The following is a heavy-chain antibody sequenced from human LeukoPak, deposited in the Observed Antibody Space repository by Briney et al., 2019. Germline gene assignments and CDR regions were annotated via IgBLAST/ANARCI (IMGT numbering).Heavy chain of an antibody. Sequence: SETLSRTCAVYGGSFSGCYWSWIRQPPGKGLEWIGEINHSGSTNYNPSLKSRVTISVDTSKNQFSLKLSSVTAADTAVYYCAIRRGYSYKLGGNYFDYWGQGTLVTVSS. CDR2: INHSGST. D-gene: IGHD5-18*01. V-gene: IGHV4-34*01. CDR3: AIRRGYSYKLGGNYFDY. J-gene: IGHJ4*02. CDR1: GGSFSGCY.